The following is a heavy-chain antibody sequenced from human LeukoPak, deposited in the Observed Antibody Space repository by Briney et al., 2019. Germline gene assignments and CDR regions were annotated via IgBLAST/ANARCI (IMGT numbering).Heavy chain of an antibody. CDR3: GRDQGAVPVTRVDP. CDR2: ISAYNGNT. J-gene: IGHJ5*02. CDR1: GYTFISYG. Sequence: ASVTVSFKASGYTFISYGISWVRQAPGQGLEWMGWISAYNGNTNYAQKFQGRVTMTTDTSTRTAYMELRSLRSDDTAVYYCGRDQGAVPVTRVDPWGQGTLVTVSS. V-gene: IGHV1-18*01. D-gene: IGHD2-2*01.